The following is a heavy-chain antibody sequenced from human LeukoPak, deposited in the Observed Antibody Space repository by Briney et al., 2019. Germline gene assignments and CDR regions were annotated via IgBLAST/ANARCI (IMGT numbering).Heavy chain of an antibody. Sequence: ASVKVSCKVSGYTLTELSMHWVRQAPGKGLEWMGGFDPEDGETIYAQKFQGRVTMTEDTSTDTAYMELSSLRSEDTAVYYCATVIGYCSSTSCYTIGHWYFDLWGRGTLVTVSS. D-gene: IGHD2-2*02. V-gene: IGHV1-24*01. CDR3: ATVIGYCSSTSCYTIGHWYFDL. J-gene: IGHJ2*01. CDR2: FDPEDGET. CDR1: GYTLTELS.